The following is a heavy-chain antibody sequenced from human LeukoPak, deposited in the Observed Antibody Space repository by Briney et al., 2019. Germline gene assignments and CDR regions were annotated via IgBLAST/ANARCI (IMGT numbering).Heavy chain of an antibody. D-gene: IGHD4-17*01. CDR2: ISWNSGSI. CDR3: AKDRDGDYPPYAFEI. J-gene: IGHJ3*02. CDR1: GFTFDDYA. V-gene: IGHV3-9*01. Sequence: PGRSLRLPCAASGFTFDDYAMHWVRQAPGKGLEWVSGISWNSGSIGYADSVKGRFTISRDNAKNSLYLQMNSLRAEDTALYYSAKDRDGDYPPYAFEIWGQGTMVTVSS.